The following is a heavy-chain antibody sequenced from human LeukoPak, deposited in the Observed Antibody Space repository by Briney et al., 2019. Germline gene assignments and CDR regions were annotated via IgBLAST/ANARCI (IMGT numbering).Heavy chain of an antibody. D-gene: IGHD4-17*01. J-gene: IGHJ4*02. CDR1: GGSFRDYY. CDR2: IYYSGST. V-gene: IGHV4-59*08. Sequence: SETLSLTCVVYGGSFRDYYWSWIRQPPGKGLEWIGFIYYSGSTNYNPSLKSRVTISVDTSKNQFSLKLSSVSAADTAVYYCAGYATTVTTNDYWGQGTLVTVSS. CDR3: AGYATTVTTNDY.